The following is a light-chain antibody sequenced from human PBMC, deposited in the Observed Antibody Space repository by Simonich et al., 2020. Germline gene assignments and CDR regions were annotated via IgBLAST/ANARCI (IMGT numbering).Light chain of an antibody. CDR3: QQYYSTPRT. J-gene: IGKJ1*01. Sequence: DIVMTQSPDSLAVSLGERATINCKSSQSVLYSSNNKNYLAWYQQKPGQPPKLLIYWASTRESGGPDRFSGSGSGTYFTLTISSLQAEDVAVYYCQQYYSTPRTFGQGTKVEIK. CDR2: WAS. CDR1: QSVLYSSNNKNY. V-gene: IGKV4-1*01.